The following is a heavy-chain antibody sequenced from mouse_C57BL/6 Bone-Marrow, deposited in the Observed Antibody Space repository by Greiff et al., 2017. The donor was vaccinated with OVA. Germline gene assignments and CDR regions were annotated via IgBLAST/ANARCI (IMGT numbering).Heavy chain of an antibody. J-gene: IGHJ2*01. D-gene: IGHD1-2*01. CDR3: ARGTTALFDY. CDR2: INPNNGGT. Sequence: EVQLQQSGPELVKPGASVKISCKASGYTFTDYYMNRVKQSHGKSLEWIGDINPNNGGTSYNQKFKGKATLTVDKSSSTAYMELRSLTSEDSAVYYCARGTTALFDYWGQGTTLTVSS. CDR1: GYTFTDYY. V-gene: IGHV1-26*01.